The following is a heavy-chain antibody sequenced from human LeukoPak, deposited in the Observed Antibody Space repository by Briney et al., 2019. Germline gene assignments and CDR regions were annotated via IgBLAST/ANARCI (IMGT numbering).Heavy chain of an antibody. V-gene: IGHV3-49*04. J-gene: IGHJ4*02. CDR2: IRSKVYGGTT. D-gene: IGHD2-2*01. Sequence: GGFLRPSFTASGFTFGDYAMSWVRQAPGKGLEGVGFIRSKVYGGTTEYAASVKGRFTISRDNSKSIAYLQMNSLKTEDTAVYYCSSYCTSTSCYDYWGQGTLVTVSS. CDR1: GFTFGDYA. CDR3: SSYCTSTSCYDY.